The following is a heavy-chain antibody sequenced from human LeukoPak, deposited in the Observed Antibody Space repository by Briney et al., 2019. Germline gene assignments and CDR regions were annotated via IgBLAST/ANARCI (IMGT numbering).Heavy chain of an antibody. CDR3: AREGYGGSGRRNWFDP. CDR1: GFTFSSYA. J-gene: IGHJ5*02. D-gene: IGHD3-10*01. CDR2: ISGSGGST. Sequence: HPGGSLRLSCAASGFTFSSYAMSWVRQAPGKGLEWVSAISGSGGSTYYADSVKGRFTISRDNAKNSLYLQMNSLRAEDTAVYYCAREGYGGSGRRNWFDPWGQGTLVTVSS. V-gene: IGHV3-23*01.